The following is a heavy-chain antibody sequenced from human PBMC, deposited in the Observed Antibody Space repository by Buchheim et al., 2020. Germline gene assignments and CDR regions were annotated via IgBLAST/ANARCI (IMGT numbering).Heavy chain of an antibody. D-gene: IGHD2-15*01. CDR3: ARRSYCSGGSCGSLDY. J-gene: IGHJ4*02. CDR1: GYSFTSFW. V-gene: IGHV5-51*01. Sequence: EVQLVQPGAEVKKPGESLKISCKGSGYSFTSFWIGWVRQMPGKGLEWMGFIYPGDSDTRYRLYFQGQVTISADKSISTAYPQWSSLKASDTAMYYCARRSYCSGGSCGSLDYWGQGTL. CDR2: IYPGDSDT.